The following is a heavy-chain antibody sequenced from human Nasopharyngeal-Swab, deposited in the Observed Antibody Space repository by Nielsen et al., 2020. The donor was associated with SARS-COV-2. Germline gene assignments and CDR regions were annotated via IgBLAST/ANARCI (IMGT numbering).Heavy chain of an antibody. V-gene: IGHV6-1*01. J-gene: IGHJ4*02. CDR1: GDSFSSNSAA. CDR3: ARIAQAAEPH. Sequence: SQTPSLTCAISGDSFSSNSAAWSWIRQSPSRGLEWLWRTYYRSKWYIDYAASVKSRITINPDTSKNQFSLQLSSVTPEDTAVYYCARIAQAAEPHWGQGTLVTVSS. D-gene: IGHD1-14*01. CDR2: TYYRSKWYI.